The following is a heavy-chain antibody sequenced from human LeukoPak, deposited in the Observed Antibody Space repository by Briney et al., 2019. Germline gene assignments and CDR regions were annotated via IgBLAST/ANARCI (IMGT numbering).Heavy chain of an antibody. Sequence: PSQTLSLTCTVSGGSISSGSYYWSWIRQPAGKGLEWIGRIYTSGSTNYNPSLKSRVTISVDTSKNQFSLKLSSVTAADTAVYYCARSYDSSGPGHFDYWGQGTLVTVSS. V-gene: IGHV4-61*02. D-gene: IGHD3-22*01. CDR2: IYTSGST. J-gene: IGHJ4*02. CDR1: GGSISSGSYY. CDR3: ARSYDSSGPGHFDY.